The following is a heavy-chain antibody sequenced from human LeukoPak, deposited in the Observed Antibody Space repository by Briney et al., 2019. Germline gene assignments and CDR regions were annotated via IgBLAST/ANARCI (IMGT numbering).Heavy chain of an antibody. CDR1: GFTFSDYY. D-gene: IGHD2-15*01. J-gene: IGHJ3*02. V-gene: IGHV3-11*01. Sequence: GGSLRLSCAASGFTFSDYYMSWIRQAPGKGLEWVSYISSTGSTIFYTDSVKGRFIISRDNAKNSLYLQMNSLRAEDTAVYYCTRVVYCSGGSCQIFAFDIWGQGTMVTVSS. CDR2: ISSTGSTI. CDR3: TRVVYCSGGSCQIFAFDI.